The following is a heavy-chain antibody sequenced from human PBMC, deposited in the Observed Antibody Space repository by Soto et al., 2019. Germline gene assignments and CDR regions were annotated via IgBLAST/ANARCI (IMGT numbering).Heavy chain of an antibody. D-gene: IGHD3-22*01. J-gene: IGHJ4*02. CDR1: GFSLSTSGVG. CDR3: AHRDYYNSSGYAPFDS. Sequence: QITLKESGPTLVKPTQTLTLTCSFSGFSLSTSGVGVGWIRQPPGKALEWLVLLYWNEDKRYSPSLESRLTVTKDTSKNQVVLTMTNVDPVDTATYSCAHRDYYNSSGYAPFDSWGQGTLVTVSP. V-gene: IGHV2-5*01. CDR2: LYWNEDK.